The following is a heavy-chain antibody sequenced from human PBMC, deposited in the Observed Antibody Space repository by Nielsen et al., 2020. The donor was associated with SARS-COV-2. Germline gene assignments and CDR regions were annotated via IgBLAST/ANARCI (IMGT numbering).Heavy chain of an antibody. Sequence: GESLKISCSASGFTFSSYAMHWVRQAPGKGLEYVSAISSNGGSTYYADSVKGRFTISRDNSKNTLYLQMSSLRAEDTAVYYCVKDSYYDSSGLIDYWGQGTLVTVSS. D-gene: IGHD3-22*01. J-gene: IGHJ4*02. CDR2: ISSNGGST. CDR1: GFTFSSYA. V-gene: IGHV3-64D*09. CDR3: VKDSYYDSSGLIDY.